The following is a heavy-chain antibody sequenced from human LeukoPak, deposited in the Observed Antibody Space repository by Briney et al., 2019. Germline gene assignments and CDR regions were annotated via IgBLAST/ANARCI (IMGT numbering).Heavy chain of an antibody. Sequence: GASVKVSCKASGYTFTSYAMNWVRQAPGQGLEWMGWINTNTGNPTYAQGFTGRFVFSLDTSVSTAYLQISSLKTEDTAVYYCATAADAADGRLEWLLYGSNYYYMDVWGKGTTVTVSS. CDR3: ATAADAADGRLEWLLYGSNYYYMDV. CDR2: INTNTGNP. V-gene: IGHV7-4-1*02. CDR1: GYTFTSYA. J-gene: IGHJ6*03. D-gene: IGHD3-3*01.